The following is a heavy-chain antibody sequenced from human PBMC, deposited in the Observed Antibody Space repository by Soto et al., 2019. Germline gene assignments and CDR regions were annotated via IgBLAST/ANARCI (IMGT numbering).Heavy chain of an antibody. Sequence: SDTLSLTCAVYGGSFSGYHWSWFRQPPGKGLEWIGEINPSGSINYNPSLKSRVTISVDTSKNQFSLNLSSVTAADTAVYYCATFVGATTVTRGSPRDYWGQGTLVTVSS. V-gene: IGHV4-34*01. J-gene: IGHJ4*02. CDR2: INPSGSI. D-gene: IGHD4-4*01. CDR1: GGSFSGYH. CDR3: ATFVGATTVTRGSPRDY.